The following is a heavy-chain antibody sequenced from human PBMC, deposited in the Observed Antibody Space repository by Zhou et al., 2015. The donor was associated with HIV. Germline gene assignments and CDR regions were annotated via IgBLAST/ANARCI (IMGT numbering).Heavy chain of an antibody. D-gene: IGHD5-12*01. CDR2: IIPIFGTA. Sequence: QVQLVQSGAEVKKPGSSVKVSCKASGGTFSSYAISWVRQAPGQGLEWMGGIIPIFGTANYAQKFQGRVTITADESTSTAYMELSSLRSEDTAVYYCARGRRVATIQPYYYMDVWGKGTTVTVSS. CDR3: ARGRRVATIQPYYYMDV. V-gene: IGHV1-69*01. CDR1: GGTFSSYA. J-gene: IGHJ6*03.